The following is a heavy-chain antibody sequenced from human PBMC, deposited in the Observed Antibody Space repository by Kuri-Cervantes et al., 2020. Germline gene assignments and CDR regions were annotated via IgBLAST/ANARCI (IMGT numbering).Heavy chain of an antibody. CDR1: GFTFDDYA. CDR2: ISWNSGSI. Sequence: GGSLRLSCAASGFTFDDYAMHWVRQAPGKGLEWVSGISWNSGSIGYADSVKGRFTISRDNAKNSLYLQINSLRTEDTALYYCAKGGRYYYDSSGETCLDYWGQGTLVTVSS. D-gene: IGHD3-22*01. J-gene: IGHJ4*02. V-gene: IGHV3-9*01. CDR3: AKGGRYYYDSSGETCLDY.